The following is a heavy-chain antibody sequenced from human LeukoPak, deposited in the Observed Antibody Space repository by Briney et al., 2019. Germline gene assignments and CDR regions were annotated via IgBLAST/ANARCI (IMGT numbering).Heavy chain of an antibody. V-gene: IGHV1-8*01. CDR2: MNPNSGNT. CDR1: GYTFTSYD. Sequence: ASVKVSCKASGYTFTSYDISWVRQATGQGLEWMGWMNPNSGNTGYAQKFQGRVTMTRNTSISTAYMELSSLRSEDTAVYYCARGADIVVVPAVTPGAHMDVWGKGTTVTVSS. D-gene: IGHD2-2*01. J-gene: IGHJ6*03. CDR3: ARGADIVVVPAVTPGAHMDV.